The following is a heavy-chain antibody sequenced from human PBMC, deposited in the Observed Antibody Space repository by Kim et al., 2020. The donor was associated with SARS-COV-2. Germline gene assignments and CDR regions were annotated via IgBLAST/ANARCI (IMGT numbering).Heavy chain of an antibody. V-gene: IGHV1-69*01. D-gene: IGHD2-2*03. J-gene: IGHJ4*02. CDR3: ARVRRDGFAFDY. Sequence: NYAQKFQGRVTITADESTSTAYMELSSLRSEDTAVYYCARVRRDGFAFDYWGQGTLVTVSS.